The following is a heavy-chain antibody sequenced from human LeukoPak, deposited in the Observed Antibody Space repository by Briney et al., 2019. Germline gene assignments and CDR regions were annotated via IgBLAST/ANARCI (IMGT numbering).Heavy chain of an antibody. J-gene: IGHJ4*02. CDR1: GGSFSGYY. Sequence: SETLSLTCAVYGGSFSGYYWGWIRQPPGKGLEWIGEINHSGSTNYNPSLRSRVTISVDTSKNQFSLKLSSVTAADTAVYYCASPWDFWGQGTLVTVSS. V-gene: IGHV4-34*01. CDR3: ASPWDF. CDR2: INHSGST.